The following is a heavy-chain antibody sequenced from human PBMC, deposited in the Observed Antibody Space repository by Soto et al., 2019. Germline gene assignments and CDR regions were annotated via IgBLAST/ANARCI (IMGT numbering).Heavy chain of an antibody. Sequence: GGSLRLSCVASGFTFSSYAMSWVRQAPGKGLEWVSSIVGSGGRTYYADSVQGRFTISRDNSKNTLYLQMNSLGAEDTAIFYCAKAPVPDYTAYGSCVFELWGRGTLVTVSS. CDR2: IVGSGGRT. CDR1: GFTFSSYA. D-gene: IGHD4-4*01. J-gene: IGHJ1*01. CDR3: AKAPVPDYTAYGSCVFEL. V-gene: IGHV3-23*01.